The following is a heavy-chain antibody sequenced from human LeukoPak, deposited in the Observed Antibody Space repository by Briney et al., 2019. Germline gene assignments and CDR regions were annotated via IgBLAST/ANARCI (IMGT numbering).Heavy chain of an antibody. D-gene: IGHD6-13*01. Sequence: SQTLSLTSTVSGGSISGGRYYWSWIRQPAGKGLEWIGRIYTSGSTNYNPSLKSRVTISVDTSKNQFSLKLSSVTAADTAVYYCASGYGGIAAAGHLLDDYWGQGTLVTVSS. V-gene: IGHV4-61*02. CDR2: IYTSGST. J-gene: IGHJ4*02. CDR3: ASGYGGIAAAGHLLDDY. CDR1: GGSISGGRYY.